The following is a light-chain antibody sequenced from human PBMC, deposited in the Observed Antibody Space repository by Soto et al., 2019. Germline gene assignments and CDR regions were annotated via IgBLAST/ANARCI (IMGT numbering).Light chain of an antibody. Sequence: EIVLTQSPGTLSLSPGERATLSCRASQSVSSSYLAWYQQKLGQAPRLLIYGASTRATGIPDRFSGSGSGTDFTLTISRLEPEDSAVYYCQQYGSTPRTFGQGTKVDIK. V-gene: IGKV3-20*01. CDR2: GAS. CDR1: QSVSSSY. CDR3: QQYGSTPRT. J-gene: IGKJ1*01.